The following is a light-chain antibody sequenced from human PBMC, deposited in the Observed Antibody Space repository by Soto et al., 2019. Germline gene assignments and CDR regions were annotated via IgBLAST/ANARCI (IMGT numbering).Light chain of an antibody. J-gene: IGKJ1*01. CDR3: QLYTNWPRWT. Sequence: EVVMTQSPATLSVSPAERPTLSCMASQIVSSNLAWYQQKPGQAPRLFVYGAFTRAAGVPARFSGSASGTEFTLTISSLQSEDFAVYYCQLYTNWPRWTFGQGTKVDIK. CDR2: GAF. V-gene: IGKV3-15*01. CDR1: QIVSSN.